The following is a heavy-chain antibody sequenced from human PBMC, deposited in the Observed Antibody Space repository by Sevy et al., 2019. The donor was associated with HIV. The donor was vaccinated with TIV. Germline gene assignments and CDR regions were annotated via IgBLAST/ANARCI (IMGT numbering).Heavy chain of an antibody. J-gene: IGHJ6*02. CDR3: ARDRYYDASGYYYYYYGLDV. Sequence: GGSLRLSCAASTFRVIDNYMSWVRQAPGKGLEWVSTIYSGGSTFYADSVKGRFTISRGNSKNTLYLQMNSLRAEDTAVYYCARDRYYDASGYYYYYYGLDVWGQGTTVTVSS. CDR1: TFRVIDNY. CDR2: IYSGGST. V-gene: IGHV3-66*01. D-gene: IGHD3-22*01.